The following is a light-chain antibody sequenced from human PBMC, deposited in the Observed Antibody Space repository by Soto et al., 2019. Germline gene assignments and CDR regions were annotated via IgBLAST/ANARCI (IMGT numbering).Light chain of an antibody. CDR2: EVN. CDR3: SSYAGSSNV. CDR1: SSDVGGYNY. Sequence: QSVLTQPPSASGSPGQSVAISCTGTSSDVGGYNYVSWYQQHPGKAPKLMIYEVNKRPSGGLDRFSGSKSGNTASLTVSGLQAEDEADYYCSSYAGSSNVFGTGTKVTV. V-gene: IGLV2-8*01. J-gene: IGLJ1*01.